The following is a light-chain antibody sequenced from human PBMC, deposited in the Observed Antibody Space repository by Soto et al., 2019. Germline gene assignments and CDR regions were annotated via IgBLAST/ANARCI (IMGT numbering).Light chain of an antibody. CDR2: SAS. V-gene: IGKV1-39*01. CDR3: QQSYHGPFN. J-gene: IGKJ3*01. CDR1: QSISRY. Sequence: DCQITQSRSSLSASVGDRVTVTRRAGQSISRYLNWYQQRPGKAPKLLIYSASTLLTVVKSRSSGSGAGTDRTLTFSSLQPEDVATYYCQQSYHGPFNLGPGTKVDIK.